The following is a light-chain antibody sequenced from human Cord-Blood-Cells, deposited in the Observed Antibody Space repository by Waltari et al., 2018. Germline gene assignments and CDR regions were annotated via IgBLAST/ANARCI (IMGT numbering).Light chain of an antibody. Sequence: EIVMTQSPATLSVSPGERATISCRASQSVSSNLAWYQQKPGQAPRLLIYGASTRATGIPARFSCSGSETEFTLTISSLQSEDFAVYYCQQYNNWPPCTFIQGTKVEIK. J-gene: IGKJ1*01. V-gene: IGKV3-15*01. CDR2: GAS. CDR1: QSVSSN. CDR3: QQYNNWPPCT.